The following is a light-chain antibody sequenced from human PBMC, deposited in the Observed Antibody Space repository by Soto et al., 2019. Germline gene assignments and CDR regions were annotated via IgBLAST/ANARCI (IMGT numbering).Light chain of an antibody. CDR3: QQYNDWPLT. CDR1: QSVNSN. V-gene: IGKV3-15*01. CDR2: GAS. J-gene: IGKJ4*01. Sequence: EKVMTQSPAALSVSPGERATLSCRASQSVNSNLAWYQRKPGQAPRLLLSGASTRATGIPARFSGSASGTEFTPTISSLQSEDSAVYYCQQYNDWPLTFGGGTKVEIK.